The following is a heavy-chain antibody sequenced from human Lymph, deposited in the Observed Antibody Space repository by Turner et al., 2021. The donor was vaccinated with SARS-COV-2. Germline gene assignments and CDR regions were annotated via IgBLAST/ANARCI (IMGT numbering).Heavy chain of an antibody. Sequence: EVQLVETGGGWIQPGGSLRRSCAASGFTVSSNYMSWVRQAPGKGLEWVSVIYIGGTTYYADSVKGRFTISRDNSKNTLYLQMNSLRAEDTAVYYCARDLGPLAFDIWGQGTMVTVSS. CDR2: IYIGGTT. CDR1: GFTVSSNY. J-gene: IGHJ3*02. V-gene: IGHV3-53*02. CDR3: ARDLGPLAFDI.